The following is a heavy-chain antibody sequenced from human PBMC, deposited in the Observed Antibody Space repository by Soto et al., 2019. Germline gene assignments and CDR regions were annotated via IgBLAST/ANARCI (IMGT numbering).Heavy chain of an antibody. D-gene: IGHD2-15*01. CDR1: GYTFTSYY. V-gene: IGHV1-46*01. CDR3: ARERSGTLDY. CDR2: INPSGGST. Sequence: QVQLVQSGAEVKKPGASVKVSCKASGYTFTSYYMHWVRQAPGQGLEWMGIINPSGGSTSYAQKFQGRVTMTRDTSMSTVYMELSSLRSEDSAVYYCARERSGTLDYWGQGTLVTVSS. J-gene: IGHJ4*02.